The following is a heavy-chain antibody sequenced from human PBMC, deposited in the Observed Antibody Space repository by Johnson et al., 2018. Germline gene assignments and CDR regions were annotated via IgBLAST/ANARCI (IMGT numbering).Heavy chain of an antibody. Sequence: QVQLVESGGGVVQXGRSLRLSCAASGFTFSSYAMHWVRQAPGKGLEWVAVISYDGSNKFYADSVKGRFTISRDNSKNTLYLQMNSLRAEDTAVYYCAVPNGGYFDFWSGLEYFQHWGQGTLVTVSS. D-gene: IGHD3-3*01. CDR3: AVPNGGYFDFWSGLEYFQH. V-gene: IGHV3-30*04. J-gene: IGHJ1*01. CDR1: GFTFSSYA. CDR2: ISYDGSNK.